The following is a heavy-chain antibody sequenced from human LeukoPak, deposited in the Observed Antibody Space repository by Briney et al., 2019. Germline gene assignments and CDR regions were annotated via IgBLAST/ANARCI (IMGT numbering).Heavy chain of an antibody. J-gene: IGHJ4*02. CDR2: INHSGST. V-gene: IGHV4-34*01. D-gene: IGHD2-8*01. CDR1: GGSFSGYY. Sequence: SETLSLTCAVYGGSFSGYYWTWIRQPPGKGLEWIGEINHSGSTNYNPSLKSRVTISGDTSKNQFSLKLSSVTAADTAVYYCARWGVYYFDYWGQGTLVTVS. CDR3: ARWGVYYFDY.